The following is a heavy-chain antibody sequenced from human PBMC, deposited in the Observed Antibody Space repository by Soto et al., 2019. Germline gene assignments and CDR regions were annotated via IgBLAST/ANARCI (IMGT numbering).Heavy chain of an antibody. CDR1: GFTFNIHA. Sequence: QVQLVESGGGVVQPGRSLRLSCAASGFTFNIHAMHWVRQAPGKGLEWVALRSYDGSNRHYVDSVKGRFTISRDNSKNTLSLQMNSLRPEDTAVYYCVKDLRRGYFDYWGQGTLVTVSS. CDR2: RSYDGSNR. V-gene: IGHV3-30*18. D-gene: IGHD3-10*01. J-gene: IGHJ4*02. CDR3: VKDLRRGYFDY.